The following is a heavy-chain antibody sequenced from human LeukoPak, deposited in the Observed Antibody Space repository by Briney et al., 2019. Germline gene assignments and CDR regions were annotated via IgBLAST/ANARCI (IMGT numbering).Heavy chain of an antibody. CDR1: GYTFSDDY. D-gene: IGHD5-24*01. V-gene: IGHV1-2*02. J-gene: IGHJ4*02. CDR2: INPNSGGT. CDR3: ARDPSSRGNFDH. Sequence: ASVKVSCKASGYTFSDDYMHWGRQAPGQGPEWMGWINPNSGGTNYDQTFQGRVTMTRDTSINTAYVYVGRLRSDDTAVYYCARDPSSRGNFDHWGQGTLVTVSS.